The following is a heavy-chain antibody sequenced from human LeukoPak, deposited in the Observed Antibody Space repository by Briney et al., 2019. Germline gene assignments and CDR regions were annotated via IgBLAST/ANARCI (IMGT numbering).Heavy chain of an antibody. CDR1: GFTFSSYW. Sequence: GGSLRLSCAASGFTFSSYWMSWVRQAPGKGLEWVANIKQDGSEKYYVDSVKGRFTISRDNAKNSLYLQMNSLRAGDTAVYYCARDRTAYCSGGSCYYYGMDVWGQGTTVTVSS. J-gene: IGHJ6*02. V-gene: IGHV3-7*01. CDR3: ARDRTAYCSGGSCYYYGMDV. D-gene: IGHD2-15*01. CDR2: IKQDGSEK.